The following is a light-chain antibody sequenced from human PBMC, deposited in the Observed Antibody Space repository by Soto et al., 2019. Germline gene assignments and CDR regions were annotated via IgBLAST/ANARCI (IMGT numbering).Light chain of an antibody. CDR1: SSDVGSYNL. J-gene: IGLJ2*01. CDR3: CSYAGSSRV. CDR2: EGS. V-gene: IGLV2-23*01. Sequence: QSVLTQPASVSGSPGQSITISCTGTSSDVGSYNLVSWYQQHPGKAPKLMIYEGSKRPSGVSNRFSGSKSGNTASLTISGLQAEDEADYYCCSYAGSSRVLGGGTQLTVL.